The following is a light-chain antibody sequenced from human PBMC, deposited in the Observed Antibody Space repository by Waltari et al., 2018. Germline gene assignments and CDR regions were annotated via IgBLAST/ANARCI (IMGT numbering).Light chain of an antibody. CDR1: SSDVGGYNY. J-gene: IGLJ1*01. V-gene: IGLV2-14*01. CDR2: EVS. Sequence: QSALTQPASVSGYPGQSITFSCTGTSSDVGGYNYVSWYQQHPGKVPKLMIYEVSNRPSGVSNRFSGSKSGNTASLTISGLQAEDEADYYCLSYTSSSTYVFGTGTKVTVL. CDR3: LSYTSSSTYV.